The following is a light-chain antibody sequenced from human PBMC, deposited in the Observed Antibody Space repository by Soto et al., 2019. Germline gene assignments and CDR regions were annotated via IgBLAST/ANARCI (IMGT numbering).Light chain of an antibody. V-gene: IGKV1-5*01. CDR2: AAS. Sequence: DIQMTQSPSTLSASVGDRVTITCRASQSVNGWLAWYQQKPGKAPKLLIYAASNLESGVPSRFSGSGSVTEVTLTISSLQPDDAATYYCQRYNSNPWTFGQGTKVEVK. CDR3: QRYNSNPWT. CDR1: QSVNGW. J-gene: IGKJ1*01.